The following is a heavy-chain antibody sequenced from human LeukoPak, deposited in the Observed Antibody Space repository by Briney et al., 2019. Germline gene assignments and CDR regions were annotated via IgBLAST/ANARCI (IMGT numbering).Heavy chain of an antibody. CDR1: GGSISSYY. J-gene: IGHJ4*02. V-gene: IGHV4-59*01. D-gene: IGHD7-27*01. Sequence: PSETLSLTCTVSGGSISSYYWSWIRQPPGKGLEWIGYIYNSGSTSYHPSLKSRVTISGDTSKNQFSLKLSSVTAADTAVYYCARRANWGFFDYWGQGTLVTVSS. CDR3: ARRANWGFFDY. CDR2: IYNSGST.